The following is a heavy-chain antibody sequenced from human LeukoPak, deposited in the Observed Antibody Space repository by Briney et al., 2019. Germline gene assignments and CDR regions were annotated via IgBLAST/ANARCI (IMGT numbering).Heavy chain of an antibody. CDR1: GYSISSGYY. Sequence: PSETLSLTCTVSGYSISSGYYWGWIRQPPGKGLEWIGSIYHSGRTYYNPSLKSRVTISVDTSKNQFSLKLSSVTAADTAVYYCARVGSAWHSSSWYVSYFDYWGQGTLVTVSS. J-gene: IGHJ4*02. D-gene: IGHD6-13*01. CDR3: ARVGSAWHSSSWYVSYFDY. CDR2: IYHSGRT. V-gene: IGHV4-38-2*02.